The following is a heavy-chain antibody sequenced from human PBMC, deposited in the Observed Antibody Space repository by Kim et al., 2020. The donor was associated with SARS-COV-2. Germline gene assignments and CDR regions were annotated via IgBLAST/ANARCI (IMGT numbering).Heavy chain of an antibody. CDR2: SGNT. V-gene: IGHV1-8*01. D-gene: IGHD6-25*01. J-gene: IGHJ4*02. Sequence: SGNTGYAQKFQGRVTMTRNTSISTAYMELSSLRSEDTAVYYCARAPAAHYWGQGTLVTVSS. CDR3: ARAPAAHY.